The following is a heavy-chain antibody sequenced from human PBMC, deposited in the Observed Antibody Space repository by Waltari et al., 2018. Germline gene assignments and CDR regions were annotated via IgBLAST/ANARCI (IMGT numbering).Heavy chain of an antibody. Sequence: EVQLLESGGGLLQPGGSLRLSCAASGFTFSSDARSWVRRAPGKWLEWVSVIGGSGGSTNYADSVQGRFTISRDNSKNTLYLQMNSLGAEDTAVYYCAKDGTWIQLWFDYWGQGTLVTVSS. CDR2: IGGSGGST. J-gene: IGHJ4*02. CDR3: AKDGTWIQLWFDY. V-gene: IGHV3-23*01. CDR1: GFTFSSDA. D-gene: IGHD5-18*01.